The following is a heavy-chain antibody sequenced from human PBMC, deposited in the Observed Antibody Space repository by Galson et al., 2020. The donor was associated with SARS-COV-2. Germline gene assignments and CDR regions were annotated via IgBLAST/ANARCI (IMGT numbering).Heavy chain of an antibody. J-gene: IGHJ4*02. D-gene: IGHD2-15*01. CDR2: MNPNSGNT. CDR3: ARGRRYCSGGSCSDYYFDY. CDR1: GYTFTSYD. V-gene: IGHV1-8*01. Sequence: ASVKVSCKASGYTFTSYDINWVRQATGQGLEWMGWMNPNSGNTGYAQKFQGRVTMTRNTSISTAYMELSSLRSEDTAVYYCARGRRYCSGGSCSDYYFDYWGQGTLVTVSS.